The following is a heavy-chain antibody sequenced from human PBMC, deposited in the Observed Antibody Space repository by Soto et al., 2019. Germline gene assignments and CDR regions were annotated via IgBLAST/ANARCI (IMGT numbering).Heavy chain of an antibody. CDR2: ITPVFGTA. V-gene: IGHV1-69*01. CDR3: ARSLEGTTVTNWFDP. Sequence: QVQLVQSGAEVKKPGSSVKVSCKASADTFNSYSLSWLRQAPGQRLEWMGGITPVFGTADYAQSFEDRLTITADDSTSTVYMELSSLRSDDTAFYYCARSLEGTTVTNWFDPWGQGDLVTVSS. D-gene: IGHD4-17*01. J-gene: IGHJ5*02. CDR1: ADTFNSYS.